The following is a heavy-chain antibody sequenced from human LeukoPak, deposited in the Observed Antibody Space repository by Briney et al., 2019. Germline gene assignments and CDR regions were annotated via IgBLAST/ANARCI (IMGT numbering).Heavy chain of an antibody. D-gene: IGHD2-2*01. CDR3: ARHPSPQLHHFDY. J-gene: IGHJ4*02. CDR1: GYTFTNYY. CDR2: INPTGDST. V-gene: IGHV1-46*01. Sequence: ASVKVSCKASGYTFTNYYIHWVRQAPGQGLEWMGIINPTGDSTSYAQKFQAGVTMTRDTSTNTVYVELSSLRSEDTAVYYCARHPSPQLHHFDYWGQGTLVTVSS.